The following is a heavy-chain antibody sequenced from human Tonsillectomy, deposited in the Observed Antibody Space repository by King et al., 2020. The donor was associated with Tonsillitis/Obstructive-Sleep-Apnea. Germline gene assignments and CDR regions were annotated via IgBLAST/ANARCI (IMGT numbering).Heavy chain of an antibody. Sequence: QLVQSGGGVVQPGRSLRLSCAASGFTFSHYGMHWVRQAPGKGLEWVAVISYDGSNKYYGDSVKGRFTISRDNSKNTLYLQVNSLRAEDTAVYYCTKDDPSTMLRGVPHYYYGMDVWGQGTTVTVSS. CDR3: TKDDPSTMLRGVPHYYYGMDV. CDR2: ISYDGSNK. V-gene: IGHV3-30*18. J-gene: IGHJ6*02. D-gene: IGHD3-10*01. CDR1: GFTFSHYG.